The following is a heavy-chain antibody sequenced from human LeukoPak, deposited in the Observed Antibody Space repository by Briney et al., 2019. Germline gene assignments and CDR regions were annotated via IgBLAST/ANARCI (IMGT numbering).Heavy chain of an antibody. J-gene: IGHJ4*02. V-gene: IGHV3-23*01. CDR1: GFSFSNYA. CDR2: ISGSGGST. CDR3: AKMEVGATTLAY. D-gene: IGHD1-26*01. Sequence: PGGSLRLSCSASGFSFSNYAMHWVRQAPGKGLEWVSAISGSGGSTYYADSVKGRFTISRDNSKNTLYLQMNSLRAEDTAVYYCAKMEVGATTLAYWGQGTLVTVSS.